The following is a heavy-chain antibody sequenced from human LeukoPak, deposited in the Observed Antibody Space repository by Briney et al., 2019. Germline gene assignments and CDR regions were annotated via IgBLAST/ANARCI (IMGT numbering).Heavy chain of an antibody. CDR1: GFTVSDNY. D-gene: IGHD3-22*01. J-gene: IGHJ4*02. V-gene: IGHV3-23*01. Sequence: GGSLRLSCAASGFTVSDNYMSWVRQAPGKGLEWVSGISGSGGSTYYADSVKGRFTISRDNSKNTLYLQMNSLRAEDTAVYYCAKNMWETTMIAVVISHWGQGTLVTVSS. CDR2: ISGSGGST. CDR3: AKNMWETTMIAVVISH.